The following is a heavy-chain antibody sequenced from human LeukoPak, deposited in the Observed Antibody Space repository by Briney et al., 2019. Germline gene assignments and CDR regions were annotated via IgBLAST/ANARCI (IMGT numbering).Heavy chain of an antibody. J-gene: IGHJ1*01. V-gene: IGHV3-23*01. CDR3: AKYSSSWYAEYFQH. D-gene: IGHD6-13*01. CDR2: ISGSGGST. Sequence: GGSLRLSCAASGFTFSSYAMSWVRQAPGKGLEWVPAISGSGGSTYYADSVKGRFTISRDNSKNTLYLQMNSLRAEDTAVYYCAKYSSSWYAEYFQHWGQGTLVTVSS. CDR1: GFTFSSYA.